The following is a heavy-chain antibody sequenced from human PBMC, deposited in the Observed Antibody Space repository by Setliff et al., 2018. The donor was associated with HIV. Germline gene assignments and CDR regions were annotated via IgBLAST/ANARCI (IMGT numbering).Heavy chain of an antibody. CDR2: IYYSGST. D-gene: IGHD7-27*01. CDR1: GDSINSGDYY. CDR3: ASVSHDLLGAFDI. Sequence: SETLSLTCTVSGDSINSGDYYWTWLRHHPGKGLEWIGYIYYSGSTNYNTSHKSRVIISVDSSKNQFVLTLICVTAADAAMYYYASVSHDLLGAFDIWGQGTMVTVSS. V-gene: IGHV4-31*03. J-gene: IGHJ3*02.